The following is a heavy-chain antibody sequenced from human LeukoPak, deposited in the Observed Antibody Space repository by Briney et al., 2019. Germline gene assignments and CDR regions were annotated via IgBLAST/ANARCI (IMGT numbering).Heavy chain of an antibody. V-gene: IGHV5-51*01. CDR3: ARSAADDFWSGYYDFDY. J-gene: IGHJ4*02. CDR2: IYPGDSDT. CDR1: GYSFASYW. D-gene: IGHD3-3*01. Sequence: HGESLKISCKGSGYSFASYWIGWVRQMPGKGLEWMGIIYPGDSDTRYSPSFQGQVTISADKSISTAYLQWSSLKASDTAMYYCARSAADDFWSGYYDFDYWGQGTLVTVSS.